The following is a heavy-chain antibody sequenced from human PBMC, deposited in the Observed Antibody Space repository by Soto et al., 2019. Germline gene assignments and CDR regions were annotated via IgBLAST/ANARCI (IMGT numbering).Heavy chain of an antibody. D-gene: IGHD4-17*01. J-gene: IGHJ5*02. CDR3: ARGVKYGAYSRWCDP. Sequence: QVQLVQSGAEVRKPGASVKVSCKASGYTFTSYDINWVRQATGQGLEYLGWMSTNSGNTGYVQKFQGRVTMTWDTSITTAYMELSSLRSEDTAVYFCARGVKYGAYSRWCDPWGQGTLVTVSS. V-gene: IGHV1-8*01. CDR1: GYTFTSYD. CDR2: MSTNSGNT.